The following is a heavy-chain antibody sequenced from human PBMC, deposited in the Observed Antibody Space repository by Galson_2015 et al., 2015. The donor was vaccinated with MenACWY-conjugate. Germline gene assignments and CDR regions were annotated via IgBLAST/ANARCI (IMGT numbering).Heavy chain of an antibody. CDR1: GFKFNTYG. Sequence: SLRLSCAASGFKFNTYGMHWVRQAPGKGLEWMAVIWYDGSEKYYADSVKGRFIISRDNSKNTVYLQMNSLRPEDTAVFYCAKTRGASFYFDSWGQGTLVTVSS. J-gene: IGHJ4*02. D-gene: IGHD1-26*01. CDR2: IWYDGSEK. CDR3: AKTRGASFYFDS. V-gene: IGHV3-33*03.